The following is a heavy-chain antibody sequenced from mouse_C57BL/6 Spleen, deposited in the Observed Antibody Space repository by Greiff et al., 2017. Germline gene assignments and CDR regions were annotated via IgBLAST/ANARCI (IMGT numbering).Heavy chain of an antibody. Sequence: QVQLQQPGAELVMPGASVKLSCKASGYTFTSYWMHWVKQRPGQGLEWIGEIDPSDSYTNYNQKFKGKSTLTVDKSSSKAYMQLSSLTSEDSAVYYCAKRDDYEAWFAYWGQGTLVTVSA. D-gene: IGHD2-4*01. V-gene: IGHV1-69*01. CDR1: GYTFTSYW. J-gene: IGHJ3*01. CDR2: IDPSDSYT. CDR3: AKRDDYEAWFAY.